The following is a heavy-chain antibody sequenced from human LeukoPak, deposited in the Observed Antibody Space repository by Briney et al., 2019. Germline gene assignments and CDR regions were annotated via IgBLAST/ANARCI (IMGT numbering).Heavy chain of an antibody. V-gene: IGHV3-30*04. CDR2: ISYDGSNK. J-gene: IGHJ4*02. Sequence: GRSLRLSCAASGFTFSSYAMRWVRQAPGKGLEWVAVISYDGSNKYYADSVKGRFTISRDNSKNTLDLQVNSLVAEYTAVYFCARDEGDYVFDYWGQGTLVTVSS. D-gene: IGHD4-17*01. CDR3: ARDEGDYVFDY. CDR1: GFTFSSYA.